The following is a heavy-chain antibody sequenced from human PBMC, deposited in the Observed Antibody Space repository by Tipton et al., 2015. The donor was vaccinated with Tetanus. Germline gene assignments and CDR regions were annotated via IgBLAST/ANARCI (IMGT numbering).Heavy chain of an antibody. V-gene: IGHV4-59*01. CDR1: GGSISTYH. D-gene: IGHD3-3*01. J-gene: IGHJ1*01. CDR3: ARTSGYLYSSY. CDR2: IDYFGTT. Sequence: TLSLTCTVSGGSISTYHWNWIRQFPGKGLEWIGYIDYFGTTKYNPSLKSRVAMSVDTSKNQLLLKLSSVTSADTAVYYCARTSGYLYSSYWGQGTLVTVSS.